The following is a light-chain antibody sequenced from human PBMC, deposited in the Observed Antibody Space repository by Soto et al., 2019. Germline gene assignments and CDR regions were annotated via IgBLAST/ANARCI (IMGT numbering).Light chain of an antibody. CDR1: SSDVGGYNY. CDR3: SSYTSSSTLV. J-gene: IGLJ1*01. CDR2: EVS. Sequence: QSALTQPASVSGSPGQSTTISRTGTSSDVGGYNYVSWYQQHPGKAPKLMLYEVSNRPSGVSNRFSGSKSGNTASLTISGLQAEDEADYYCSSYTSSSTLVFGTGTKVTVL. V-gene: IGLV2-14*01.